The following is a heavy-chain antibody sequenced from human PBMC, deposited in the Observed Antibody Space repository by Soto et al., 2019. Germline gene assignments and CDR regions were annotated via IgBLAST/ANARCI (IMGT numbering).Heavy chain of an antibody. V-gene: IGHV3-23*01. D-gene: IGHD1-26*01. Sequence: PGVSLRLSCAASGFTFSSYAMTWVRRAPGKGLEWVSSINSGGSTYYADSVTGRFTISRDNSKNTVSLQMNSLRAEDTAIYYCAKETGYSYGYNDVWGQGALVTVSS. J-gene: IGHJ4*02. CDR1: GFTFSSYA. CDR2: INSGGST. CDR3: AKETGYSYGYNDV.